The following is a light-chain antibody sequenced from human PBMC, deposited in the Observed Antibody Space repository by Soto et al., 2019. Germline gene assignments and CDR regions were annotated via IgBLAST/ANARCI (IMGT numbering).Light chain of an antibody. CDR3: SSYTSSGVV. V-gene: IGLV2-14*03. Sequence: QSALTQPASVSGSLGQSITISCTGTSSDVGGYDYVSWYQQHPGKVPKLMIYDVGNRPSGVSKRFSGSKSGNTASLTISGLQAEDEADYYCSSYTSSGVVFGGGT. CDR1: SSDVGGYDY. J-gene: IGLJ2*01. CDR2: DVG.